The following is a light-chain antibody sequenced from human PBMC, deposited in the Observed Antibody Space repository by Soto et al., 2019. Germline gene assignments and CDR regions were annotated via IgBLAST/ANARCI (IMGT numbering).Light chain of an antibody. CDR3: SSYTSSSTVI. V-gene: IGLV2-14*03. J-gene: IGLJ2*01. CDR2: DVS. CDR1: SSDVGGYNY. Sequence: QSVLTQPASVSGSPGQSITISCIGTSSDVGGYNYVSWYQQYPGTAPKRMIYDVSNRPSGVSNRFSGSKSGNTASLTISALQAEDEADYYCSSYTSSSTVIFGGGTKLTVL.